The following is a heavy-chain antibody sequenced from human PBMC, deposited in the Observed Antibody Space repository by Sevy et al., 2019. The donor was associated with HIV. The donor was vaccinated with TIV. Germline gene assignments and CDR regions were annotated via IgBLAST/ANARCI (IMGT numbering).Heavy chain of an antibody. V-gene: IGHV4-61*01. CDR1: GGSVSSGSYY. CDR3: ASSRVGASPFDY. D-gene: IGHD1-26*01. Sequence: SETLSLTCTVSGGSVSSGSYYWSWIRQPPGKGLEWIGYIYYSGSTNYNPSLKSRVTISVDTSKNQFSLKLNSVTAADTAVYYCASSRVGASPFDYWGQGNPGHRLL. CDR2: IYYSGST. J-gene: IGHJ4*02.